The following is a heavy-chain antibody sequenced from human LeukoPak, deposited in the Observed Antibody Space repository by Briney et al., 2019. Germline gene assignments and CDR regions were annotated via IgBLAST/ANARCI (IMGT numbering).Heavy chain of an antibody. D-gene: IGHD3-10*01. CDR2: ISSSGSTI. CDR3: ARDPHDMVLGAAIDY. V-gene: IGHV3-11*01. J-gene: IGHJ4*02. Sequence: GGSLRLSCAASGFTFSDYYMSWIRQAPGKGLEWVSYISSSGSTIYYADSVKGRFTISRDNAKNSLYLQMNSLRAEDTAVYYCARDPHDMVLGAAIDYWGQGTLVTVSS. CDR1: GFTFSDYY.